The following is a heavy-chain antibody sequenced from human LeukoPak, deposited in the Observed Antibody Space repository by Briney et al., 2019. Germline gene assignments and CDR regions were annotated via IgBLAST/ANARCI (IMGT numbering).Heavy chain of an antibody. CDR3: AKELDTMFFDY. CDR2: AGWAGGTT. J-gene: IGHJ4*02. CDR1: GFNFDRYT. D-gene: IGHD5-18*01. Sequence: GGSLRLSCATSGFNFDRYTIHWVRRAPGKGLEWVSLAGWAGGTTYYSDSVRGRFTISRDSGKNSVYLQMNSLTTDDTAFYFCAKELDTMFFDYWGQGALVTVSS. V-gene: IGHV3-43*01.